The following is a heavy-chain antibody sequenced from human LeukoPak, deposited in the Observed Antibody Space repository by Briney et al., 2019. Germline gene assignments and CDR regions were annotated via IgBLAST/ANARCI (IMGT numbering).Heavy chain of an antibody. Sequence: PSETLSLTCAVSGGSISSGGYSWSWIRQPPGKGLEWMGYIYYSGSTYYNPSLKSRVTISVDTSKNQFSLKLSSVTAADMAVYYCAGSEYYYDSSGYYPFDYWGQGTLVTVSS. V-gene: IGHV4-30-4*07. CDR3: AGSEYYYDSSGYYPFDY. CDR2: IYYSGST. D-gene: IGHD3-22*01. CDR1: GGSISSGGYS. J-gene: IGHJ4*02.